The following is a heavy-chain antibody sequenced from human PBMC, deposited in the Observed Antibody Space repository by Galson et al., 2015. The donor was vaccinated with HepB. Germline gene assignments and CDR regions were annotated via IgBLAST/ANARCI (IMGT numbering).Heavy chain of an antibody. V-gene: IGHV3-23*01. CDR2: IPVSGDTS. CDR1: AFTFNNYV. D-gene: IGHD6-19*01. J-gene: IGHJ4*02. CDR3: AHGVDQWRRFDY. Sequence: SLRLSCAASAFTFNNYVMSWVRQSPGKGLEWVSGIPVSGDTSYYADSVRGRFTISRDTSKNTVYLQMNSLRVDDTAVYYCAHGVDQWRRFDYWGQGTQVTVPS.